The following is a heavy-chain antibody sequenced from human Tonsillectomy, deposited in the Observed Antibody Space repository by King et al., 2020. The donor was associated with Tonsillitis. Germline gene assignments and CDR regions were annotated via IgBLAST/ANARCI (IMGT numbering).Heavy chain of an antibody. Sequence: QLVQSGGGVVQPGRSLRLSCAASGFTFSSYGMHWVRQAPGKGLEWVAVISSVGSNKYYADTVKGRFTISRDNSKNTLYLQMNSLRAEDTAVYYCAKDLFTFRSGSYFCVNSWGQGTLVTVSS. V-gene: IGHV3-30*18. CDR1: GFTFSSYG. J-gene: IGHJ4*02. CDR2: ISSVGSNK. CDR3: AKDLFTFRSGSYFCVNS. D-gene: IGHD1-26*01.